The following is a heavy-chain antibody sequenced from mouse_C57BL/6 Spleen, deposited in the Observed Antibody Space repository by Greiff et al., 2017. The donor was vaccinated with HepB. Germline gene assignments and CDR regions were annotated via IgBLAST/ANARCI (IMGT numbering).Heavy chain of an antibody. J-gene: IGHJ3*01. CDR1: GYTFTSYW. CDR3: ANGGQLRPFAY. Sequence: QVQLQQPGAELVRPGTSVKLSCKASGYTFTSYWMHWVKQRPGQGLEWIGVIDPSDSYTNYNQKFKGKATLTVDTSSSTAYMQLSSLTSEDSAVYYCANGGQLRPFAYWGQGTLVTVAA. D-gene: IGHD3-2*02. CDR2: IDPSDSYT. V-gene: IGHV1-59*01.